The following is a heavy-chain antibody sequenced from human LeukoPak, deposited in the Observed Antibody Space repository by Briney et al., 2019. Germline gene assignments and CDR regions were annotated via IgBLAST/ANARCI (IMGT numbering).Heavy chain of an antibody. CDR1: GFTFSSYS. CDR3: AKGGGGRLIYYYYMDV. J-gene: IGHJ6*03. Sequence: GGSLRLSCAASGFTFSSYSMNWVRQAPGKGLEWVSSISSSSSYIYYADSVKGRFTISRDNAKNSLYLQMNSLRTEDMALYYCAKGGGGRLIYYYYMDVWGKGTTVTVSS. D-gene: IGHD3-16*01. V-gene: IGHV3-21*04. CDR2: ISSSSSYI.